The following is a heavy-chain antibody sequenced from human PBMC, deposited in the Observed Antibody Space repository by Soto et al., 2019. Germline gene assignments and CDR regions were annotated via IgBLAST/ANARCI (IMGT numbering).Heavy chain of an antibody. D-gene: IGHD1-1*01. V-gene: IGHV3-64*01. J-gene: IGHJ4*02. CDR3: VSRVSGNDDY. CDR2: ISSNGGTT. Sequence: EVQLAESGGGMVQPGGSLRLSCVASGFTFSSYDMHWVRQAPGQGLEYVSSISSNGGTTYYGNSVKGRFTISRDNSKNTLYLQMGSLRAEDMAVYYGVSRVSGNDDYWGQGTLVTVSS. CDR1: GFTFSSYD.